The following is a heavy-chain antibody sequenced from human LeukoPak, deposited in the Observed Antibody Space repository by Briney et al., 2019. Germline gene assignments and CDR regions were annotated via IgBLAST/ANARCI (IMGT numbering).Heavy chain of an antibody. V-gene: IGHV4-4*07. CDR2: IYTSGST. Sequence: PSETLSLTCTVSGGSISSYYWSWIRQPAGKGLEWIGRIYTSGSTNYNPSLKSRVTMSVDTSKNQFSLKLNSVTAADTAVYYCASPVGEYQLLNAFDIWGQGTMVTVSS. D-gene: IGHD2-2*01. CDR3: ASPVGEYQLLNAFDI. CDR1: GGSISSYY. J-gene: IGHJ3*02.